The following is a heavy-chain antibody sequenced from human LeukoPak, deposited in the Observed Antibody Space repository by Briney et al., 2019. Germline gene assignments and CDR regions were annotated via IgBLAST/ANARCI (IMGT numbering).Heavy chain of an antibody. CDR3: ARANYCFDY. V-gene: IGHV3-7*01. J-gene: IGHJ4*02. CDR2: IKQDGSDK. Sequence: GGSLRLSCAASGFTFSDYWMSWVRQAPGKGLEWVAYIKQDGSDKYYVDSVKGRFTISKDNAKNSLYLQVNSLRDEDSAVYYCARANYCFDYWGQGTLVTVSS. D-gene: IGHD5-24*01. CDR1: GFTFSDYW.